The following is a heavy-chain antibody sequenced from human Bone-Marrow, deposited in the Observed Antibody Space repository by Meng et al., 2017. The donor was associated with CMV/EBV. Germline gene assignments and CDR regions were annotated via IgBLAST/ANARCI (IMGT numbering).Heavy chain of an antibody. V-gene: IGHV1-8*01. CDR2: MNPNSGNT. CDR1: GYTFTSYD. CDR3: APHEAISAAHRGGWFDP. J-gene: IGHJ5*02. D-gene: IGHD2-15*01. Sequence: ASVKVSCKASGYTFTSYDIYWVRQATGQGLEWMGWMNPNSGNTGYAQKFQGRVTMTRNTSISTAYIELSSLRSEDTAVYYCAPHEAISAAHRGGWFDPWGQGTLVTVSS.